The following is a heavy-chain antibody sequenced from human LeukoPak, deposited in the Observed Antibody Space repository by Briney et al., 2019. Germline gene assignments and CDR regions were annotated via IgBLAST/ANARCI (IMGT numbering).Heavy chain of an antibody. J-gene: IGHJ4*02. Sequence: GGSLRLSCAASGFTFSSYEMNWVRQAPGKGLEYVSAISTSGSSTYYADSVKGRFTISRDNSKNTLYLQMSSLRAEDTAVYYCVKATLFGNAWYDSSGYPDYWGQGTLVTVSS. CDR3: VKATLFGNAWYDSSGYPDY. D-gene: IGHD3-22*01. CDR1: GFTFSSYE. V-gene: IGHV3-64D*09. CDR2: ISTSGSST.